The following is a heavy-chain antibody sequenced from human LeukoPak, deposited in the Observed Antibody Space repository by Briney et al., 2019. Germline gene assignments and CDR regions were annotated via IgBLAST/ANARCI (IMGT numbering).Heavy chain of an antibody. CDR3: AKDLSERRFWSGSNAEYFQH. Sequence: QPGGSLRLSCAASGFTFSSYGMHWVRQAPGKGLEWVAFIRYDGSNKYYADSVKGRFTISRDNSKNTLYLQMNSLRAEDTAVYYCAKDLSERRFWSGSNAEYFQHWGQGTLVTVSS. D-gene: IGHD3-3*01. CDR2: IRYDGSNK. J-gene: IGHJ1*01. V-gene: IGHV3-30*02. CDR1: GFTFSSYG.